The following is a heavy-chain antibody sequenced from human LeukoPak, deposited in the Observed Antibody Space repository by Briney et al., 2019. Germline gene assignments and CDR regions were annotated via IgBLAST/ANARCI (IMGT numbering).Heavy chain of an antibody. Sequence: PSETLSLTCAVYGGSFSGYYWSWIRQPPGKGLEWIGEINHSGSTNYNPSLKSRVTISVDTSKNQFSLKLSSVTAADTAVYYCARDYYGDYRDYWGQGTLVTVSS. CDR2: INHSGST. J-gene: IGHJ4*02. CDR3: ARDYYGDYRDY. V-gene: IGHV4-34*01. CDR1: GGSFSGYY. D-gene: IGHD3-22*01.